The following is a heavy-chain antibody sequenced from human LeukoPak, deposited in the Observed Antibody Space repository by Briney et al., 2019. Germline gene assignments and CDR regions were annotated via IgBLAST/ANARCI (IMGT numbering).Heavy chain of an antibody. D-gene: IGHD3-22*01. CDR1: GDSVSSNTAA. CDR2: TYYRSKWYN. CDR3: ARETNVNHGSSGYYYFDY. V-gene: IGHV6-1*01. J-gene: IGHJ4*02. Sequence: SQTLSVTCAISGDSVSSNTAAWNWIRQSPSRGLEWLGRTYYRSKWYNDYAVSVKSRIAVNPDTSKNQFSLQLNSVTPEDTAVYYCARETNVNHGSSGYYYFDYWSQGNLVSV.